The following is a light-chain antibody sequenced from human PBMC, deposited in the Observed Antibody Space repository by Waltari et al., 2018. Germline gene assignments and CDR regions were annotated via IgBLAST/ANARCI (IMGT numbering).Light chain of an antibody. CDR2: KAS. CDR1: QCIGNW. V-gene: IGKV1-5*03. Sequence: DIEMIQSPSTMPASVGDKVTITCRSSQCIGNWLAWVQQKPGKGPKLLIDKASSLESGVPSRFSGSGSGTEFTLTISRLQPYDFATYYCQQYKNYWTFGQGTKVEI. CDR3: QQYKNYWT. J-gene: IGKJ1*01.